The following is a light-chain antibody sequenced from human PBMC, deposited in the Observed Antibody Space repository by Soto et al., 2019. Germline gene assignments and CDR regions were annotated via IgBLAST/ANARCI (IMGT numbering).Light chain of an antibody. CDR3: CSYAGSYTHYV. Sequence: QSALTQPRSVSGSPGQSITIACTGTSSDVGGYNYVSWYRQHPGKAPKLMIYDVSKRPSGVPDRFSGSKSGNTASLTISGLQYEDEADYYCCSYAGSYTHYVFGTGTKLTVL. J-gene: IGLJ1*01. CDR2: DVS. CDR1: SSDVGGYNY. V-gene: IGLV2-11*01.